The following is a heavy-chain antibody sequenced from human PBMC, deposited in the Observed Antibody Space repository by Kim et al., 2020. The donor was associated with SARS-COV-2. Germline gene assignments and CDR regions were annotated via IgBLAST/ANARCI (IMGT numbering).Heavy chain of an antibody. CDR2: INTNTGTP. CDR1: GYTFSLHA. CDR3: ARDAFPFS. V-gene: IGHV7-4-1*02. Sequence: ASVKVSCKASGYTFSLHAMNWVRQAPGQGLEWMGWINTNTGTPSYAQGFTGRFVFSLDKSVNTAYLEITSLKSEDTAIYYCARDAFPFSWGQGTLVTVSS. D-gene: IGHD3-16*01. J-gene: IGHJ5*02.